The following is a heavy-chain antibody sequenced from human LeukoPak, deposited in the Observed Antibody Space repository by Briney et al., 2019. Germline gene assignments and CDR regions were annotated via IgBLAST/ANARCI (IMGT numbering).Heavy chain of an antibody. V-gene: IGHV3-23*01. D-gene: IGHD6-19*01. CDR1: GFTFSSFG. CDR3: AKDDRAVAGTGYFDY. Sequence: GGTLRLSCAASGFTFSSFGMSWVRQAPGKGLEWVSAISGSGGSTYYADSVKGRFTISRDNSKNTLYLQMNSLRTEDTALYYCAKDDRAVAGTGYFDYWGQGTLVTVSS. J-gene: IGHJ4*02. CDR2: ISGSGGST.